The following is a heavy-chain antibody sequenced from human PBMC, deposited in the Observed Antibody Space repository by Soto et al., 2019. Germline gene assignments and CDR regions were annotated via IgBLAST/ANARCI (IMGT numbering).Heavy chain of an antibody. Sequence: QVQLVQSGAEVKKPGSSVKVSCKASGDTFSSYAINWVRQAPGQGLEWMGGIIPMFGTANYAQKFKGRVTITASESTSTVYMELSSLRSEDTAVYYCARVGPAHYYDSSGYSSPLDYWGQGTLVTVSS. CDR3: ARVGPAHYYDSSGYSSPLDY. CDR2: IIPMFGTA. V-gene: IGHV1-69*01. J-gene: IGHJ4*02. CDR1: GDTFSSYA. D-gene: IGHD3-22*01.